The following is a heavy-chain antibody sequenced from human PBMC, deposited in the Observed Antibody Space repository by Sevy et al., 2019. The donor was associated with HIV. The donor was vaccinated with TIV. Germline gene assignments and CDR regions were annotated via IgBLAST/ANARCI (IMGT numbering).Heavy chain of an antibody. CDR3: ARVVGRGEYLIYAYLDY. V-gene: IGHV3-30*01. J-gene: IGHJ4*02. Sequence: GGSLRLSCAASGFSFSYYPMHWVRQAPGKGLEWVALISYDGVNQYYAAFVKGRFTVSRVNSKNTLYMEMNNLRPEDTAVYYCARVVGRGEYLIYAYLDYWGQGTLVTVSS. CDR2: ISYDGVNQ. D-gene: IGHD2-15*01. CDR1: GFSFSYYP.